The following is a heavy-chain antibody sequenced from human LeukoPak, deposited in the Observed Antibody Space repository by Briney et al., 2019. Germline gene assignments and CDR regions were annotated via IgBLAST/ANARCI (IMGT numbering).Heavy chain of an antibody. D-gene: IGHD2-2*01. CDR3: AREPGPPLYCSSTSRYADY. J-gene: IGHJ4*02. Sequence: PGGSLRLSCAASGFTFGSYAMSWVRQAPGKGLEWVSYISSSGSTIYYADSVKGRFTISRDNAKNSLYLQMNSLRAEDTAVYYCAREPGPPLYCSSTSRYADYWGQGTLVTVSS. V-gene: IGHV3-48*04. CDR1: GFTFGSYA. CDR2: ISSSGSTI.